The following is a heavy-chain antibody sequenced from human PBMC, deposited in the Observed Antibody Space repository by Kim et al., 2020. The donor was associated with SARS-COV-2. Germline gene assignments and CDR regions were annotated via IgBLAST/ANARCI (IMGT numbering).Heavy chain of an antibody. V-gene: IGHV3-74*01. CDR2: IERDGST. J-gene: IGHJ4*02. D-gene: IGHD3-10*01. CDR3: TKGGDRGGDY. CDR1: GFTFSKYW. Sequence: GGSLRLSCAASGFTFSKYWMHWVRQAPGEGLVWVSRIERDGSTRYADSVKCRFTISRDNAKNTLYLQMNRLRGQDTAVYYCTKGGDRGGDYWDQGTLVT.